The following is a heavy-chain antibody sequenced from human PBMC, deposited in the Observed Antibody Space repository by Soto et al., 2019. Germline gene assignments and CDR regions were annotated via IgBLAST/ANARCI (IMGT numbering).Heavy chain of an antibody. CDR1: GFTFGDYA. V-gene: IGHV3-49*03. Sequence: SGGSLRLSCTAPGFTFGDYAMSWFRQAPGKGLEWVGFIRSKAYGGTTEYAASVKGRFTISRDDSKSIAYLQMNSLKTEDTAVYYCTRVVGPAAIYWLDPWGQGPLVTVSS. J-gene: IGHJ5*02. CDR2: IRSKAYGGTT. CDR3: TRVVGPAAIYWLDP. D-gene: IGHD2-2*01.